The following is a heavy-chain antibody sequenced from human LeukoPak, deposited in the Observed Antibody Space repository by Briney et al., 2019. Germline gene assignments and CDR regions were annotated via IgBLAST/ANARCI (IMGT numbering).Heavy chain of an antibody. CDR1: GYSFTGYY. D-gene: IGHD6-19*01. Sequence: GASVKVSCRASGYSFTGYYIHWVRQAPGQGLEWMGWINPNTGGTNFAQKFQGRVTITRDTSITTTHMELSSLRSDDTAVYYCATVDQWLTYDYWGQGTLVTVSS. J-gene: IGHJ4*02. CDR2: INPNTGGT. CDR3: ATVDQWLTYDY. V-gene: IGHV1-2*02.